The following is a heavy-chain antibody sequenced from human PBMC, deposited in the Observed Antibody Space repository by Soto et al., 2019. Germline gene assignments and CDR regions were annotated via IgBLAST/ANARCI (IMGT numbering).Heavy chain of an antibody. CDR2: ISRSAETT. J-gene: IGHJ3*02. V-gene: IGHV3-23*01. Sequence: EVQLLESGGGLVQPGGSLRLSCAASGFTFSIYAMSWVRQAPGKGLEWVSAISRSAETTIYADSVKGRFTISRDNSRNTLFLQMNSLRVEDTALYYCAKRGLDNILDGFDIWGHGTTVTVSS. CDR3: AKRGLDNILDGFDI. D-gene: IGHD2-15*01. CDR1: GFTFSIYA.